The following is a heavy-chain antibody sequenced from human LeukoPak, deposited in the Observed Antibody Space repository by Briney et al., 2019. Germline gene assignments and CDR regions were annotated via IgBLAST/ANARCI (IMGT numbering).Heavy chain of an antibody. CDR2: IKQDGIQK. CDR3: ARDAIAGRDDEYFQF. D-gene: IGHD2-21*01. V-gene: IGHV3-7*01. Sequence: GGSLRLSCVGSGFIFSSYRMNWVRQAPGKGLEWVANIKQDGIQKVYVDSVRDRFTISRDNAQNLLYLHMSSLRTEDTAMYYCARDAIAGRDDEYFQFWGQGTLVTVSS. CDR1: GFIFSSYR. J-gene: IGHJ1*01.